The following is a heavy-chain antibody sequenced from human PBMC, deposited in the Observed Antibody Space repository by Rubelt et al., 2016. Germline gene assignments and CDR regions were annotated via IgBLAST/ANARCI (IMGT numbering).Heavy chain of an antibody. Sequence: EVQLVESGGGLVQPGGSLRLSCAASGFTFSSYAMSWVRQAPGKGLEWVSSISSSSSFIYYADSGKGRVTISRDNAKNSLDLQMNSLRADDTAVYYCARIEYSSSPADYWGQGTLVTVSS. V-gene: IGHV3-21*01. D-gene: IGHD6-6*01. CDR3: ARIEYSSSPADY. J-gene: IGHJ4*02. CDR1: GFTFSSYA. CDR2: ISSSSSFI.